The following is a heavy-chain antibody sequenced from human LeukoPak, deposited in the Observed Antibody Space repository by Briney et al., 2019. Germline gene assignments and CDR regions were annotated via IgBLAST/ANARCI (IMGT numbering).Heavy chain of an antibody. CDR2: ISGSGDST. CDR1: GFSFSSYA. CDR3: AKSPSGMDV. V-gene: IGHV3-23*01. Sequence: GGSLRLSCAASGFSFSSYAMTWVRQAPGKGLEWVSGISGSGDSTYYADSVRGRFTISRDNSKNTLSLQMNSLRAEDTAVYYCAKSPSGMDVWSQGTTVTVSS. J-gene: IGHJ6*02.